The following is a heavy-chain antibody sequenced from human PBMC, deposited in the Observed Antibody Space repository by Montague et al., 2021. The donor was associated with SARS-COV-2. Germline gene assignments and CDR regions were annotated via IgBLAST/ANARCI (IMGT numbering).Heavy chain of an antibody. V-gene: IGHV4-34*01. CDR2: INHSGST. CDR3: ARGVLGINMIVVLITQGNYYFDY. Sequence: SETLSLTCAVYGGSFNDYNWSWIRQPPGKGLEWIGEINHSGSTNYNPSLKSRVTISVDTSQNQFSLKLNSVTAADTAVYYCARGVLGINMIVVLITQGNYYFDYWGHGTLVTVSS. D-gene: IGHD3-22*01. CDR1: GGSFNDYN. J-gene: IGHJ4*01.